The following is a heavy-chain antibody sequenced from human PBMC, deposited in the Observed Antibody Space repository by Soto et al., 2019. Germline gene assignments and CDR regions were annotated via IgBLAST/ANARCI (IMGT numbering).Heavy chain of an antibody. V-gene: IGHV4-59*01. J-gene: IGHJ4*01. CDR2: IFHGGTT. Sequence: SETLSLTCGVSGSITGYYWSWIRQPPGRRLEWIGYIFHGGTTKYNPSLRSRVTLSLDTSKNQFSLSLTSVTAADTALYYCARERKGFGYIEYWGQGALVTVSS. CDR3: ARERKGFGYIEY. D-gene: IGHD3-16*01. CDR1: GSITGYY.